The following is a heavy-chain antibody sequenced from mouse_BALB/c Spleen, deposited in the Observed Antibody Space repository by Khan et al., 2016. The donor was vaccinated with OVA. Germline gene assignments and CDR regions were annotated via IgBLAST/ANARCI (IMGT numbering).Heavy chain of an antibody. CDR2: FCPGSDCT. CDR1: GYTFTDYY. J-gene: IGHJ3*01. CDR3: AREWAAWFPY. Sequence: QVQLQQPGAELARPGASVKLSCKASGYTFTDYYINWMRQRTGQGLEWIGEFCPGSDCTYYNEKLKGKATLTADKSYSTAYMQLSSLTSEDSAVYYCAREWAAWFPYWGQGTLVTVSA. V-gene: IGHV1-77*01.